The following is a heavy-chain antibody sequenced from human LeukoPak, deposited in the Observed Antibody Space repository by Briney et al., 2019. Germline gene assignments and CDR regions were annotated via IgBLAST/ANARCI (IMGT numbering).Heavy chain of an antibody. CDR2: INPNSGGT. CDR1: GYTFTGYY. Sequence: ASVKVSCKASGYTFTGYYMHWVRQAPGQGLEWMGWINPNSGGTNYAQKFQGRVTMTRDTSISTAYMELSRLRSDDTGVYYCARDVEQWLVSYYFDYWGQGTLVTVSS. D-gene: IGHD6-19*01. V-gene: IGHV1-2*02. J-gene: IGHJ4*02. CDR3: ARDVEQWLVSYYFDY.